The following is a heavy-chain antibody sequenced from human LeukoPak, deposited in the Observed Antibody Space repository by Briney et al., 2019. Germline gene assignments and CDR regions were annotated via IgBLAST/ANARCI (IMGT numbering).Heavy chain of an antibody. D-gene: IGHD6-6*01. CDR3: ARDQWYSSSDF. Sequence: SETPSLTCTVSGGSISSYYWSWIRQPPGKGLEWIGYIYYSGSTNYNPSLKSRVTISVDTSKNQFSLKLSSVTAADTAVYYCARDQWYSSSDFWGQGTLVTVSS. J-gene: IGHJ4*02. V-gene: IGHV4-59*01. CDR2: IYYSGST. CDR1: GGSISSYY.